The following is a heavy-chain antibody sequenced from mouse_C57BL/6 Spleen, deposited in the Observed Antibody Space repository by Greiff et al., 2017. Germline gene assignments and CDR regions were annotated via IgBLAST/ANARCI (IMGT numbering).Heavy chain of an antibody. D-gene: IGHD1-1*01. CDR3: TVTTVVGDYAMGY. J-gene: IGHJ4*01. V-gene: IGHV1-15*01. CDR2: IDPETGGT. Sequence: QVQLQQSGAELVRPGASVTLSCKASGYTFTDYEMHWVKQTPVHGLEWIGDIDPETGGTTYNQKFKGKATLTADKSSSTAYMELRSLTSADSAVYDCTVTTVVGDYAMGYWGQGASVTVAS. CDR1: GYTFTDYE.